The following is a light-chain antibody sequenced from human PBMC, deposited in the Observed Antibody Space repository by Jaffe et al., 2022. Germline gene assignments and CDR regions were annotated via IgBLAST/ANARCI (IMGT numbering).Light chain of an antibody. CDR1: SGSVSTSYY. J-gene: IGLJ3*02. CDR2: STN. Sequence: QTVVTQEPSFSVSPGGTVTLTCGLSSGSVSTSYYPSWYQQTPGQAPRTLIYSTNTRSSGVPDRFSGSILGNKAALTITGAQADDESDYYCVLYMGSGIQAWVFGGGTKLTVL. V-gene: IGLV8-61*01. CDR3: VLYMGSGIQAWV.